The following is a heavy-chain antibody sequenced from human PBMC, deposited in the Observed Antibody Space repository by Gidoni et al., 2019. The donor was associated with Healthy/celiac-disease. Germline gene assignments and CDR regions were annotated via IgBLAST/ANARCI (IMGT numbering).Heavy chain of an antibody. CDR1: GCSLSSGGYY. CDR2: IYYSGST. Sequence: QVQLQESGPGLVKPSPTLFLTCTFSGCSLSSGGYYWSWIRQHPGKGLEWIGYIYYSGSTYDNPSLKSRVTISVDTSKNQFYLKLSSVTAADTAVYYCAREDRGVVVIGSDAFDIWGQGTMVTVSS. V-gene: IGHV4-31*03. CDR3: AREDRGVVVIGSDAFDI. J-gene: IGHJ3*02. D-gene: IGHD3-22*01.